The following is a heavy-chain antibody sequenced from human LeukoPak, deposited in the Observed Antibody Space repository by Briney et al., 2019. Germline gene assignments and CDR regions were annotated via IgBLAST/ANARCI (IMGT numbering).Heavy chain of an antibody. J-gene: IGHJ4*02. CDR1: GFNVSSNY. Sequence: GGSLRLSCAASGFNVSSNYMTWICQAPGKVLEWVSLIYGADAAYCAESVRGRFMISRDNLKNTLFLQMNSLRVEDTAVYYCVTSTGQQFIPYDYWGQGTHVTVSS. D-gene: IGHD6-13*01. V-gene: IGHV3-66*02. CDR3: VTSTGQQFIPYDY. CDR2: IYGADAA.